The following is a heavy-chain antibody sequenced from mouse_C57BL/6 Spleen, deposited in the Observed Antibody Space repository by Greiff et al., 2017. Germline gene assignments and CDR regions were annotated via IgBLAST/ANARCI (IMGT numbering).Heavy chain of an antibody. J-gene: IGHJ3*01. CDR3: AREGYYYGSRSGFAY. D-gene: IGHD1-1*01. Sequence: QVQLQQPGAELVKPGASVKMSCKASGYTFTSYWITWVKQRPGQGLEWIGDIYPGSGSTNYNEKFKSKATLTVDTSSSTAYMQLSSLTSEDSAVYYCAREGYYYGSRSGFAYWGQGTLVTVSA. CDR2: IYPGSGST. CDR1: GYTFTSYW. V-gene: IGHV1-55*01.